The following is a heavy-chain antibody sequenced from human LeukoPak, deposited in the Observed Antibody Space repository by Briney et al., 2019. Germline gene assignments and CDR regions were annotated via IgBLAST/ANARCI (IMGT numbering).Heavy chain of an antibody. CDR2: ISSGGNT. V-gene: IGHV3-53*01. D-gene: IGHD3-22*01. CDR3: AREVRGYYFDY. J-gene: IGHJ4*02. Sequence: GGSLRLSRAASGFIVSSNYMSWVRQAPGKGLECVSIISSGGNTYYADSVKGRFTISRDISKNTLYLQMNGLRAEDTAVYYCAREVRGYYFDYWGQGTLVTVSS. CDR1: GFIVSSNY.